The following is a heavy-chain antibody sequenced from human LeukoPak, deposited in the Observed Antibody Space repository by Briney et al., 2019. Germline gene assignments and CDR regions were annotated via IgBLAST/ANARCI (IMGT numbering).Heavy chain of an antibody. CDR2: IYPGDSDT. D-gene: IGHD4-17*01. J-gene: IGHJ4*02. Sequence: GESLKISCKGSGYRFTNYWIGWVRQMPGKGLEWMGIIYPGDSDTRYSPSFEGQVTMSADKSISTAYLQWSSLKASDTAIYYCARRSYGDYVDYFDFWGQGTLVTVSS. CDR3: ARRSYGDYVDYFDF. CDR1: GYRFTNYW. V-gene: IGHV5-51*01.